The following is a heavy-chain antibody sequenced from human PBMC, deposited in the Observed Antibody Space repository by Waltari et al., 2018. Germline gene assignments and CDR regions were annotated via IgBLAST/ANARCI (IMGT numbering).Heavy chain of an antibody. CDR2: MNPNSGST. V-gene: IGHV1-8*01. D-gene: IGHD3-22*01. J-gene: IGHJ4*02. Sequence: QVQLVQSGAEAKKPGASVKVSCKASGYTFTNYDINWVRTATGQVLEWIGWMNPNSGSTGYAQKFQGRVSMTRNTAISTAYMELSSLRSEDTAVYFCARGTLYDSSGIDFWGQGTLVTVSS. CDR1: GYTFTNYD. CDR3: ARGTLYDSSGIDF.